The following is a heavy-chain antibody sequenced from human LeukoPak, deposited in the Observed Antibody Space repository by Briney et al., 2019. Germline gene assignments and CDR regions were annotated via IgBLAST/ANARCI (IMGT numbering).Heavy chain of an antibody. CDR1: GGSISSHY. Sequence: SETLSLTCTVSGGSISSHYWSWIRQPPGKGLEWIGYIYYSGSTNYNPSLKSRVTISVDTSKNQFSLKLSSVTAADTAVYYCARVVAATSVDYWGQGTLVTVSS. J-gene: IGHJ4*02. CDR3: ARVVAATSVDY. V-gene: IGHV4-59*11. CDR2: IYYSGST. D-gene: IGHD2-15*01.